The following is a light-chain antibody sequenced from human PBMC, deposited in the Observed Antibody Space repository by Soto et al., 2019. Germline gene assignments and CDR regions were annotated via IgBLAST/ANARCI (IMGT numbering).Light chain of an antibody. CDR2: EVS. J-gene: IGLJ3*02. V-gene: IGLV2-14*01. CDR3: SSYTSSTTWV. CDR1: NSDVGGYKD. Sequence: QSVLTQPASVSGSPGQSITISCTGTNSDVGGYKDVSWYQQHPGKAPKLIIYEVSNRPSGVSNRFSASKFGNTASLTISGLQAEDEADYYCSSYTSSTTWVFGGGTKLTVL.